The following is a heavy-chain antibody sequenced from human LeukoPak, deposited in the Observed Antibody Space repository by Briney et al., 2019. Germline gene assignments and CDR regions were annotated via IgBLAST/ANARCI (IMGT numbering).Heavy chain of an antibody. Sequence: ASVKVSCKTAGYTFTDCYMHWVRQAPGQGLEWMGWINPNSGGTKYAQKFQGRVTMTRGTSINTAYMELSRLTYDDTAVYYCAGLPRYNWNEPLDYWGQGTLVTVSS. J-gene: IGHJ4*02. V-gene: IGHV1-2*02. D-gene: IGHD1-20*01. CDR1: GYTFTDCY. CDR2: INPNSGGT. CDR3: AGLPRYNWNEPLDY.